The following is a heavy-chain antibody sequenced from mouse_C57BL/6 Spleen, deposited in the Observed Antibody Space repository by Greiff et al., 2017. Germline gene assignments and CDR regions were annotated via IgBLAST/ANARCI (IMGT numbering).Heavy chain of an antibody. D-gene: IGHD1-1*01. CDR1: GYAFSSSW. CDR2: IYPGDGDT. CDR3: ARPSTVVAYYFDY. Sequence: QVQLQQSGPELVKPGASVKISCKASGYAFSSSWMNWVKQRPGKGLEWIGRIYPGDGDTNYNGTFKGKATLTADKSSSTAYMQLSSLTSEDSAVYFCARPSTVVAYYFDYWGQGTTLTVSS. J-gene: IGHJ2*01. V-gene: IGHV1-82*01.